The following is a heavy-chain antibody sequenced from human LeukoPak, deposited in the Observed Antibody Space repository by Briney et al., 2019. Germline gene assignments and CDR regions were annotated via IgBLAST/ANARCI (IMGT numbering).Heavy chain of an antibody. CDR2: IYYSGST. J-gene: IGHJ4*02. CDR3: ARQPSSWFTSFDS. Sequence: SETLSLTCTVSGGSLSSYFWSWIRQPPGKRLEWIAYIYYSGSTNYNPSLKSRVTISVDTSKNQFSLKLSSVTAADTAVYHCARQPSSWFTSFDSWGQGTLVTVSS. CDR1: GGSLSSYF. V-gene: IGHV4-59*01. D-gene: IGHD6-13*01.